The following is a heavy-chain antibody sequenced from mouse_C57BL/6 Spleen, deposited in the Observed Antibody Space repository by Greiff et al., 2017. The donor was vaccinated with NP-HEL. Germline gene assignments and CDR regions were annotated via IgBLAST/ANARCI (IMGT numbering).Heavy chain of an antibody. CDR3: AREGSMVTTRGYAMDY. CDR2: IHPTSGST. D-gene: IGHD2-2*01. J-gene: IGHJ4*01. V-gene: IGHV1-64*01. Sequence: VQLQQPGAELVKPGASVKLSCKASGYTFTRYWMHWVKQRPGQGLEWIGLIHPTSGSTNYNEKFKSKATLTVDKSSSTAYMQLSSLTSEDSAVYYCAREGSMVTTRGYAMDYWGQGTSVTVSS. CDR1: GYTFTRYW.